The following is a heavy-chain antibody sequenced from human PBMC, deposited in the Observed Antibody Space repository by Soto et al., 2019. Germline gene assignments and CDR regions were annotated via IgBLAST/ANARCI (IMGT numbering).Heavy chain of an antibody. CDR1: GFTFSSYD. Sequence: EVQLVESGGALVQPGGSLRLSCAASGFTFSSYDMQWVRQVTGKGLEWVSSIGKGGDTYYAGSVKGRFTISRENAKNSLHLQMSGLSAGDTAVYYGVRDPAWHGLVVWGPGTTVTGSS. J-gene: IGHJ6*02. D-gene: IGHD5-12*01. V-gene: IGHV3-13*01. CDR2: IGKGGDT. CDR3: VRDPAWHGLVV.